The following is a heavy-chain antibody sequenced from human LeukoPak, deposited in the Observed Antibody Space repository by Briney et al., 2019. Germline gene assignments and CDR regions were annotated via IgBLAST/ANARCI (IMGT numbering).Heavy chain of an antibody. Sequence: GGSLRLSCAASGFTFSSYAMSWVRQAPGKGLEWVSAISGSGGSTCYADSVKGRFTISRDNSKNTLYLQMNSLRAEDTAVYYCAKTKWELLLSPPSYWGQGTLVTVSS. D-gene: IGHD1-26*01. J-gene: IGHJ4*02. CDR1: GFTFSSYA. V-gene: IGHV3-23*01. CDR2: ISGSGGST. CDR3: AKTKWELLLSPPSY.